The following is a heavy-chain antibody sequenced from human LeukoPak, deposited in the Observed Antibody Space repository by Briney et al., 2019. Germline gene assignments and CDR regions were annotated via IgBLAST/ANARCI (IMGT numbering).Heavy chain of an antibody. CDR3: ARYLYSNYGFDYFDY. Sequence: NPSQTLSLTCTVSGGSISSGSYYWSWIRQPAGKGLEWIGRIYTSGSTNYNPSLKSRVTISVDTSKNQLSLKLSSVTAADTAVYYCARYLYSNYGFDYFDYWGQGTLVTVSS. V-gene: IGHV4-61*02. J-gene: IGHJ4*02. D-gene: IGHD4-11*01. CDR2: IYTSGST. CDR1: GGSISSGSYY.